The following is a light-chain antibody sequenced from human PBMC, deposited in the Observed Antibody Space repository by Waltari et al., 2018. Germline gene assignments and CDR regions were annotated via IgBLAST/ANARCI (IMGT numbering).Light chain of an antibody. V-gene: IGKV3-20*01. CDR2: GAS. CDR3: QQYDISPLT. CDR1: QTVRTTY. Sequence: EIVLTQSPGTLSLSPGERATLSCRASQTVRTTYLAWYQQKPGQAPTLLSYGASSRAPGIPARFSGSGSGTDFSLTISSLEPEDFAVYYCQQYDISPLTFGGGTKVEIK. J-gene: IGKJ4*01.